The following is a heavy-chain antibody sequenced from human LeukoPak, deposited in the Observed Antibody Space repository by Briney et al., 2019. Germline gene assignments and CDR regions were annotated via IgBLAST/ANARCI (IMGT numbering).Heavy chain of an antibody. J-gene: IGHJ5*02. CDR2: INPSGGST. Sequence: ASVKVSCKASGYTFASYYMHWVRQAPGQGLEWMGIINPSGGSTSYAQKFQGRVTMTRDTSTSTVYMELSSLRSEDTAVYYCARDHSSGYTFDPWGQGTLVTVSS. D-gene: IGHD3-22*01. CDR3: ARDHSSGYTFDP. CDR1: GYTFASYY. V-gene: IGHV1-46*01.